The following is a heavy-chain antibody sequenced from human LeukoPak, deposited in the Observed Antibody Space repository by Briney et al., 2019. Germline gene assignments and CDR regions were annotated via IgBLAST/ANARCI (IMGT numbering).Heavy chain of an antibody. J-gene: IGHJ3*02. CDR3: ARDSNILTGYRDAFDI. V-gene: IGHV4-59*01. D-gene: IGHD3-9*01. Sequence: RSSQTLSLTCTVSGGSISSYYWSWMRQPPGKSLEWNGYIYYSGSTNYNPSLKSRVTISVDTSKNQFSLKLSSVTAADTAVYYCARDSNILTGYRDAFDIWGQGTMVTVSS. CDR2: IYYSGST. CDR1: GGSISSYY.